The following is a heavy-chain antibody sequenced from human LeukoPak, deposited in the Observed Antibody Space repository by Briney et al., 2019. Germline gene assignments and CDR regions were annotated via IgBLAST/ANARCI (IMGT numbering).Heavy chain of an antibody. CDR2: INHSGST. D-gene: IGHD3-10*01. J-gene: IGHJ4*02. CDR3: AFASKGLLWFGELPTEPRMYFDY. V-gene: IGHV4-34*01. CDR1: GGSFSGFY. Sequence: SETLSLTCAVYGGSFSGFYWSWIRQPPGKGLEWIGEINHSGSTNYNPSLKSRVTISVDTSKNQFSLKLSSVTAADTAVYYCAFASKGLLWFGELPTEPRMYFDYWGQGTLVTVSS.